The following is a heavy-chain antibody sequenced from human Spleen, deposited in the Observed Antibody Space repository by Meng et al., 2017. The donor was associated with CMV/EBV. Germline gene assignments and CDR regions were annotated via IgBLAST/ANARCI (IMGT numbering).Heavy chain of an antibody. CDR3: ARDENWGKLDF. CDR1: GFTSSDYY. D-gene: IGHD7-27*01. J-gene: IGHJ4*02. V-gene: IGHV3-11*01. CDR2: ISQSGGST. Sequence: SCTVSGFTSSDYYMTWVRQAPGKGLEWISYISQSGGSTYYADSVKGRFTISRDNAKNSLYLQMSSLRVEDTAMYYCARDENWGKLDFWGQGVLVTVSS.